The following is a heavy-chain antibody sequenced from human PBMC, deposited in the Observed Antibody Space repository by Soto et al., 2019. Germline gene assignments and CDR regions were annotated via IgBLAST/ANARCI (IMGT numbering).Heavy chain of an antibody. J-gene: IGHJ6*02. CDR2: ISSSGYI. Sequence: GGSLRLSCAASGFNFNSYTINWVRQAPGKRLEWLSSISSSGYIFSTDSVRGRFTISRDNAKNSVYLQINSLRAEDTAVYFCASDCSGGSCYPGMDVWGQGTTVTVYS. CDR3: ASDCSGGSCYPGMDV. V-gene: IGHV3-21*01. D-gene: IGHD2-15*01. CDR1: GFNFNSYT.